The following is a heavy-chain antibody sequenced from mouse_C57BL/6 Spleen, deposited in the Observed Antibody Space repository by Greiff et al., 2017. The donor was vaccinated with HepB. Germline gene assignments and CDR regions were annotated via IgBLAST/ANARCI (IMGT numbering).Heavy chain of an antibody. Sequence: DVKLVESGGGLVKPGGSLKLSCAASGFTFSDYGMHWVRQAPEKGLEWVAYISSGSSTIYYADTVKGRFTISRDNAKNTLFLQMTSLRSEDTAMYYCARAGYSNYGYYAMDYWGQGTSVTVSS. CDR1: GFTFSDYG. D-gene: IGHD2-5*01. V-gene: IGHV5-17*01. J-gene: IGHJ4*01. CDR2: ISSGSSTI. CDR3: ARAGYSNYGYYAMDY.